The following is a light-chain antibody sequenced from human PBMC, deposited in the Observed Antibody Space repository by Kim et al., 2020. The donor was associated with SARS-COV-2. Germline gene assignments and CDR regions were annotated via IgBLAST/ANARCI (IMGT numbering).Light chain of an antibody. CDR2: AAS. CDR1: ESVNSRY. Sequence: LSPGESATLSCRASESVNSRYLAWYQQRPGQAPRLLIYAASSRATGIADRFSGSGSGTDFTLTISRLEPEDFALYYCQQYGTSLYTFGQGTKLEI. CDR3: QQYGTSLYT. V-gene: IGKV3-20*01. J-gene: IGKJ2*01.